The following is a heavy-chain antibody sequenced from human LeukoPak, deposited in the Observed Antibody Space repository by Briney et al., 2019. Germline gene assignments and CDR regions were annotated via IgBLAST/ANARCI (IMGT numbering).Heavy chain of an antibody. CDR3: ANVEFFDY. J-gene: IGHJ4*02. V-gene: IGHV4-34*01. CDR2: INHSGST. CDR1: GGSFSGYY. Sequence: NPSETLSLTCAAYGGSFSGYYWSWIRQPPGRGLEWIGEINHSGSTNYNPSLKSRVTISVDTSKNQFSLKLSSVTAADTAVYYCANVEFFDYWGQGTLVTVSS. D-gene: IGHD3-10*01.